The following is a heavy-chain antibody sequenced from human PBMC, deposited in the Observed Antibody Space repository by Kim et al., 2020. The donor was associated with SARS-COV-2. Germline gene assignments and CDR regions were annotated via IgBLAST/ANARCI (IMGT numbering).Heavy chain of an antibody. V-gene: IGHV4-59*13. CDR2: IYYSGST. Sequence: SETLSLTCTVSGGSISSYYWSWIRQPPGKGLEWIGYIYYSGSTNYNPSLKSRVTISVDTSKNQFSLKLSSVTAADTAVYYCARVSGYCSGGSCSHFDYWGQGTLVTVSS. J-gene: IGHJ4*02. CDR1: GGSISSYY. D-gene: IGHD2-15*01. CDR3: ARVSGYCSGGSCSHFDY.